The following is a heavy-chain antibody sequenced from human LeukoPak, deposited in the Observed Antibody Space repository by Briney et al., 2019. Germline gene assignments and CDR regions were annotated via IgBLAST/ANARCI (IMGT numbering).Heavy chain of an antibody. CDR3: VRGRGSSWYFDY. CDR2: IWDDGSNQ. D-gene: IGHD6-13*01. V-gene: IGHV3-33*01. J-gene: IGHJ4*02. CDR1: GFAFSRYG. Sequence: GGSLRLSCAASGFAFSRYGMHWVRQAPGKGLEWVAVIWDDGSNQKYADSVKGRFTISRDNSKNTLYLQMNSLRAEDTAVYYCVRGRGSSWYFDYWGQGTLVTVSS.